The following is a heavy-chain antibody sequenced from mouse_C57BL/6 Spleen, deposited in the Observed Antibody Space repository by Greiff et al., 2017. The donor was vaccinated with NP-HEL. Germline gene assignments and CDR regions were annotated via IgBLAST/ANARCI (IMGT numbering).Heavy chain of an antibody. J-gene: IGHJ4*01. Sequence: QVQLKESGAELVRPGTSVKVSCKASGYAFTNYLIEWVKQRPGQGLEWIGVINPGSGGTNYNEKFKGKATLTADKSSSTAYMQLSSLTSEDSAVYFCARSDGAWLRAMDYWGQGTSVTVSS. CDR2: INPGSGGT. CDR1: GYAFTNYL. V-gene: IGHV1-54*01. D-gene: IGHD1-2*01. CDR3: ARSDGAWLRAMDY.